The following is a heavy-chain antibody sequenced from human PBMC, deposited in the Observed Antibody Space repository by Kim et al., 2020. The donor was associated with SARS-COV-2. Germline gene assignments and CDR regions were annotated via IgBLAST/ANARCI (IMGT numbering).Heavy chain of an antibody. CDR3: ARVASMVLRGDWFDP. D-gene: IGHD3-10*01. CDR1: GGSISSSNW. CDR2: IYHSGST. V-gene: IGHV4-4*02. Sequence: SETLSLTCAVSGGSISSSNWWSWVRQPPGKGLEWIGEIYHSGSTNYNPSLRSRVTISTDKSKNQFSLKLNSMTAADTAVYYCARVASMVLRGDWFDPWGQGTLVTVSA. J-gene: IGHJ5*02.